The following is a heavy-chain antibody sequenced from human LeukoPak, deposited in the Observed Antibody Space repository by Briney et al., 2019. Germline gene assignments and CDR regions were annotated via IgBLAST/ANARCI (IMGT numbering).Heavy chain of an antibody. CDR2: IYSDGST. CDR1: GFTVSSNY. J-gene: IGHJ4*02. V-gene: IGHV3-53*01. D-gene: IGHD6-13*01. CDR3: ARDTSSWLRADW. Sequence: GGSLRLSCAASGFTVSSNYMSWVRQAPGKGLERVSIIYSDGSTYYADSVKGRFTISRDNSKNTLYLQMNSLRAEDTAVYYCARDTSSWLRADWWGQGTLVTVSS.